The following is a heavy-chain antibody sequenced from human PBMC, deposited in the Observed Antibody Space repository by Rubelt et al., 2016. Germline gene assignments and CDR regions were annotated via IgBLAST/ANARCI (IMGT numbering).Heavy chain of an antibody. J-gene: IGHJ4*02. CDR3: ARGGEFCSSTSCYEWDY. D-gene: IGHD2-2*01. Sequence: YTMNWVRQGPGKGLEWVSSISSSSSYIYYADSVKGRFTISRDNAKNSVSLQMNSLRAEDTAVYYCARGGEFCSSTSCYEWDYWGQGTLVTVSS. CDR1: YT. V-gene: IGHV3-21*01. CDR2: ISSSSSYI.